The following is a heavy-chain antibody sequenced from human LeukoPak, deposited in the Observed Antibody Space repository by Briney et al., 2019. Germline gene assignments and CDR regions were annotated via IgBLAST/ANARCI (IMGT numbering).Heavy chain of an antibody. CDR3: ARGGGLDV. CDR2: ISTSSSYI. Sequence: GGSLRLSCAASGFTFSSYSMNWVRQAPGKGLEWVSSISTSSSYIYYADSVKGRFTISRDNAKNSLYLQMSNLRAEDTAVYFCARGGGLDVWGQGATVTVSS. V-gene: IGHV3-21*04. CDR1: GFTFSSYS. J-gene: IGHJ6*02. D-gene: IGHD3-16*01.